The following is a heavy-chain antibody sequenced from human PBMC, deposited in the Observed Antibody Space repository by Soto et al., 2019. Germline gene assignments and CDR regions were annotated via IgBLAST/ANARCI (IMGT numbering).Heavy chain of an antibody. Sequence: QVQLVESGGGVVQPGRSLRLSCAASGFSFNSYGMHWVRQAPGKGLEWVAVIWYDGSNKYYADSVKGRFTISRDNSKNTLYLQMNSLRAEDTAVYYCARDLWGGPDAFDYWGQGNLVTVSS. CDR2: IWYDGSNK. CDR3: ARDLWGGPDAFDY. V-gene: IGHV3-33*01. J-gene: IGHJ4*02. CDR1: GFSFNSYG. D-gene: IGHD2-2*01.